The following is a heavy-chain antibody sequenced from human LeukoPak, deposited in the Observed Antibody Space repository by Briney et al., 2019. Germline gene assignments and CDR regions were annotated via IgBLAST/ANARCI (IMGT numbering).Heavy chain of an antibody. D-gene: IGHD3-10*02. Sequence: PGGSLRLTCAASVFTFSSYEMYWVRQAPVKGLEWVSYISSSGSTIYYADSVKGRFTISRDNAKNSLYLQMNSLRAEDTAVYYCAELGITMIGGVWGKGTTVTISS. CDR1: VFTFSSYE. J-gene: IGHJ6*04. CDR3: AELGITMIGGV. V-gene: IGHV3-48*03. CDR2: ISSSGSTI.